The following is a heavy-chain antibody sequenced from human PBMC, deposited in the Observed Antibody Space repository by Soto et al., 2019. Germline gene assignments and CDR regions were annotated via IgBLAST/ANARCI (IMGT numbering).Heavy chain of an antibody. D-gene: IGHD5-12*01. CDR1: GFTSSSYA. J-gene: IGHJ4*02. Sequence: EVQLLESGGGLVQPGGSLRLSCAASGFTSSSYAMSWVRQAPGKGLEWVSAISGSGGSTYYADSVKGRFTISRDNSKNTLYLQMNSLRAEDTAVYYCAKVISGYGRYFDYWGQGTLVTVSS. CDR2: ISGSGGST. V-gene: IGHV3-23*01. CDR3: AKVISGYGRYFDY.